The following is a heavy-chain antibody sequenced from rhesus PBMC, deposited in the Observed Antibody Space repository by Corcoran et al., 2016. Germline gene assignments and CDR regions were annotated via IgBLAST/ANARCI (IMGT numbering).Heavy chain of an antibody. Sequence: QVQLQESGPGLVKPSETLSLTCAVSGYSISSGYGWSWIRQPPGKGLEWIGYLGGSSASTNSTPSLKSRVTISKDTANNQVSLKLSSVTAADTAVYYCARREAGTLDYWGQGVLVTVSS. CDR1: GYSISSGYG. J-gene: IGHJ4*01. CDR2: LGGSSAST. CDR3: ARREAGTLDY. V-gene: IGHV4-127*01. D-gene: IGHD1-1*01.